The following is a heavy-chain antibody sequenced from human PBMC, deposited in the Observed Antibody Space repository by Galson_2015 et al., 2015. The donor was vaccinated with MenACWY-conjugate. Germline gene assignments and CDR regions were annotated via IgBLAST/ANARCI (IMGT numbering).Heavy chain of an antibody. V-gene: IGHV3-23*01. Sequence: SLRLSCAASGFTFSTYAMIWVRQAPGKGLEWVSAISGSGASIYYADSVMGRFIVSRDNSNNTLYLQMNSLRAEDTGVYYCAKDPQSRRTVGATYFDDWGRGTLVTVSS. CDR1: GFTFSTYA. D-gene: IGHD1-26*01. CDR2: ISGSGASI. CDR3: AKDPQSRRTVGATYFDD. J-gene: IGHJ4*02.